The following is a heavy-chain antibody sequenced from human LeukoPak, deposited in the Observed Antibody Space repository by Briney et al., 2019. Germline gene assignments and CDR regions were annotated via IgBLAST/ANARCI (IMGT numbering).Heavy chain of an antibody. D-gene: IGHD3-22*01. CDR3: AGYDSSGYYFRY. CDR1: GGTFSSYA. Sequence: ASVKVSCKASGGTFSSYAIIWVRQAPGPGLEWMGGIIPIFGTANYAQKFQGRVTITTDESTSTAYMELSSLRSEDTAVYYCAGYDSSGYYFRYWGQGTLVTVSS. CDR2: IIPIFGTA. V-gene: IGHV1-69*05. J-gene: IGHJ1*01.